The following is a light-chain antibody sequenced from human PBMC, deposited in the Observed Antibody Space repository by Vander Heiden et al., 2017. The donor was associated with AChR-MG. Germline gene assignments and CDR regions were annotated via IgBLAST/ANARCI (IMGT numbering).Light chain of an antibody. CDR3: WSYAGGSASV. Sequence: QSALTQPAFVSGSLGQSLTIPCSGTSSDVGGINLVSWYKQHPVKAPSLLMFAVNKGASGASNRFSGSKSGSTASLTISGLRAEDEADYYCWSYAGGSASVFGGGTRVTVL. CDR1: SSDVGGINL. V-gene: IGLV2-23*02. J-gene: IGLJ2*01. CDR2: AVN.